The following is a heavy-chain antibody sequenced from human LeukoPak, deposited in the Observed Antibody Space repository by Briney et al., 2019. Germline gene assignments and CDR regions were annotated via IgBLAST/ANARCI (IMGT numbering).Heavy chain of an antibody. CDR3: AREGSYLDAFDM. Sequence: PGGSLRLSCAASGFTFKNYWMSWVRQAPGKGLEWVATINQDASVKDFVDSVKGRFTISRDNAKNSLYLQMNSLRPGDTAVYYCAREGSYLDAFDMWGRGTMVTVSS. CDR2: INQDASVK. V-gene: IGHV3-7*01. CDR1: GFTFKNYW. J-gene: IGHJ3*02. D-gene: IGHD1-26*01.